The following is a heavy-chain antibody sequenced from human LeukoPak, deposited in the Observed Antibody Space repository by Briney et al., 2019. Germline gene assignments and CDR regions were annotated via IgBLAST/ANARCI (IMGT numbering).Heavy chain of an antibody. CDR3: ARVQSDHFTSGAFDV. V-gene: IGHV3-21*01. CDR2: ISSSSSYI. J-gene: IGHJ3*01. D-gene: IGHD3-3*02. Sequence: PGGSLRLSCAASGFTFSSYTMKWVRQAPGKGLEWVSSISSSSSYIYYADSVKGRFTISRDNAKNSLFLQMNSLRAEDTAVYFCARVQSDHFTSGAFDVWGQGTMVTVSS. CDR1: GFTFSSYT.